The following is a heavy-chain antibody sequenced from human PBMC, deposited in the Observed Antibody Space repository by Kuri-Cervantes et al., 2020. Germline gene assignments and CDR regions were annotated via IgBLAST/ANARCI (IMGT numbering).Heavy chain of an antibody. J-gene: IGHJ4*01. V-gene: IGHV3-48*01. D-gene: IGHD6-13*01. Sequence: GGSLRLSCAASGFTFSSYAMSWVRQAPGKGLEWVSYISSSSSTIYYADSVKGRFTISRDHSKHTLHLQMNSLRVEDTAVYYCAKLGLGYWGHGTLVTVSS. CDR2: ISSSSSTI. CDR3: AKLGLGY. CDR1: GFTFSSYA.